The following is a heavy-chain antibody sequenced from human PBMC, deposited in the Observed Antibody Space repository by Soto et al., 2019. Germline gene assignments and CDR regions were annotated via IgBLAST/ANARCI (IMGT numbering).Heavy chain of an antibody. CDR2: ISYDGSSK. Sequence: RLSCAASGFSFSSHVMHWVRQAPGKGLEWVAVISYDGSSKYFIDSVKGRFSISRDNSKNTLFLLMDSLRAEDTAVYYCAKASGSPGTLDYWGQGTLVTVSS. D-gene: IGHD1-26*01. J-gene: IGHJ4*02. V-gene: IGHV3-30*18. CDR3: AKASGSPGTLDY. CDR1: GFSFSSHV.